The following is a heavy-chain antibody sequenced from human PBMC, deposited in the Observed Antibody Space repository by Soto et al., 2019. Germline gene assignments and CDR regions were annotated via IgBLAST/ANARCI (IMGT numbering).Heavy chain of an antibody. V-gene: IGHV3-30-3*01. CDR2: ISYDGSNK. CDR3: AREKRSSWHAFDI. CDR1: GFTFSSYA. D-gene: IGHD6-13*01. J-gene: IGHJ3*02. Sequence: GGSLRLSCAASGFTFSSYAMHWVRQAPGKGLEWVAVISYDGSNKYYADSVKGRFTISRDNSKNTLYLQMNSLRAEDTAVYYCAREKRSSWHAFDIWGQGTMVTVSS.